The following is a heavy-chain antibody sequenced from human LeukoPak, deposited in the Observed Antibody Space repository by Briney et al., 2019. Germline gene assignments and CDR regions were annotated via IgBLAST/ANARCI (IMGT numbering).Heavy chain of an antibody. D-gene: IGHD2-15*01. V-gene: IGHV3-53*01. CDR3: ARGYCSGGSCYSIGWVVP. J-gene: IGHJ5*02. CDR2: IYSGGST. CDR1: GFTVSSNY. Sequence: GGSLRLSCAVSGFTVSSNYISWVRQAPGKGLEWVSVIYSGGSTYYADSVKGRFTTSRDNSKNTLYLQMNSLRAEDTAVYYCARGYCSGGSCYSIGWVVPWGQATLVTVSS.